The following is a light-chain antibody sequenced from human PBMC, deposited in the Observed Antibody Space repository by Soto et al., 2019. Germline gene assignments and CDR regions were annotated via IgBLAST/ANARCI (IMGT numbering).Light chain of an antibody. Sequence: QSVLTQPPSVSGAPGQRVTISCTGSSSNIGAGYDVHWYQQLPGTAPKLLIYGNSNRPSGVPDRFSGSKSGTSASLAITGLQAEDEADYYCHSYDSSLSVWLFGGGTKLTVL. V-gene: IGLV1-40*01. CDR2: GNS. CDR3: HSYDSSLSVWL. J-gene: IGLJ3*02. CDR1: SSNIGAGYD.